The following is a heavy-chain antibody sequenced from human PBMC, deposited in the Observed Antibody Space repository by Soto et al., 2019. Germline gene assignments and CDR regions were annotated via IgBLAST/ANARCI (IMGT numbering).Heavy chain of an antibody. CDR1: GGSIVTGSYY. CDR3: ARLPQEYNYYGMDV. Sequence: KRSETLSLTCTVSGGSIVTGSYYWGWSRQPPGKGLEWLGHIYYSGNTYYPPSLKSRVTISVDTSKNQFSLRLGSVTAADTAVYYCARLPQEYNYYGMDVWGQGTTVTVSS. V-gene: IGHV4-39*01. D-gene: IGHD1-1*01. CDR2: IYYSGNT. J-gene: IGHJ6*02.